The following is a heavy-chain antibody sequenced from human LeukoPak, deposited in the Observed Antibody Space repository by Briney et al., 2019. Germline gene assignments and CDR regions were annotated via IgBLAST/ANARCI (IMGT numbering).Heavy chain of an antibody. CDR1: GFTFSGSY. D-gene: IGHD7-27*01. J-gene: IGHJ4*02. CDR3: DRGEGHQDY. V-gene: IGHV3-53*01. CDR2: IYAGGNT. Sequence: QPGGSLRLSCAASGFTFSGSYMTWVRQAPGRGLEWVSLIYAGGNTYYPASVKGRFTISRDNSKNTLYLQMNSLRAEDTAVYYCDRGEGHQDYWGQGTLVTVSS.